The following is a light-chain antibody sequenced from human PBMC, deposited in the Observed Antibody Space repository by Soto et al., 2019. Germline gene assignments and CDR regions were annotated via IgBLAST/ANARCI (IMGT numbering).Light chain of an antibody. Sequence: EIVLTQSPATLSVSPGERATLSCRASQTVSTNLAWYQQKPGQAPRLLIYDASSRATGIPDRFSGSGSGADFTLTISRLEPEDFAVYYCQQYGSAPFTFGPGTKVDI. V-gene: IGKV3-20*01. J-gene: IGKJ3*01. CDR2: DAS. CDR3: QQYGSAPFT. CDR1: QTVSTN.